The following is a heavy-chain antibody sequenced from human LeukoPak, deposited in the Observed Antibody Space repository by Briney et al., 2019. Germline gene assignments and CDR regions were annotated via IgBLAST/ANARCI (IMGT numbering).Heavy chain of an antibody. Sequence: GGSLRLSCAASGFTFSDYYMSWIRQAPGKGLEWVSYISSSGSTIYYADSVKGRFTISRDNAKNLLYLQMNSLRAEDTAVYYCARDRLRIFGVVTYMFDYWGQGTLVTVSS. CDR3: ARDRLRIFGVVTYMFDY. CDR2: ISSSGSTI. V-gene: IGHV3-11*01. J-gene: IGHJ4*02. D-gene: IGHD3-3*01. CDR1: GFTFSDYY.